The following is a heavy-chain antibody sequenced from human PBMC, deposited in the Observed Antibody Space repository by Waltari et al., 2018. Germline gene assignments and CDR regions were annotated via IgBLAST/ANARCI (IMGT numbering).Heavy chain of an antibody. CDR2: MNPNSGNT. D-gene: IGHD3-10*01. CDR3: ASQILWFGALYGMDV. CDR1: GYTFTSYD. V-gene: IGHV1-8*02. Sequence: QVQLVQSGAEVKKPGASVKVSCKASGYTFTSYDIHWVRQATGQGLEWMGWMNPNSGNTGYAQKFQGRVTMTRNTSISTAYMELSSLRSEDTAVYYCASQILWFGALYGMDVWGQGTTVTVSS. J-gene: IGHJ6*02.